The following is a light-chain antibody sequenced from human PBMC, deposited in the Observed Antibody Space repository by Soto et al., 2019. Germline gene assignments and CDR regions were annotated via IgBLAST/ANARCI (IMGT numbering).Light chain of an antibody. CDR3: SSYTSSSTPYV. CDR2: DVS. Sequence: QSVLTQPASVSGSPGQSITISCTGTSSDVGGYNYVSWYQQHPGKAPKLMIYDVSNRPSGVSNRFSGSKSGNTASLTISGLQAEDDADYYCSSYTSSSTPYVFGTGTKDTVL. CDR1: SSDVGGYNY. V-gene: IGLV2-14*01. J-gene: IGLJ1*01.